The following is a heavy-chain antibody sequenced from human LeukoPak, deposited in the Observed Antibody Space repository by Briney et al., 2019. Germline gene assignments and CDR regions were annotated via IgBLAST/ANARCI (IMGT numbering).Heavy chain of an antibody. CDR1: GFTFSSYW. CDR3: ARASSAAAFDI. D-gene: IGHD3-22*01. Sequence: PGGSLRLSCAASGFTFSSYWMTWVRQAPGKGLEWVANIKKDGSEKHYVESVKGRFTISRDNAMNSLYLQMDSLRAEDTAVYYCARASSAAAFDIWGQGTMVTVSS. CDR2: IKKDGSEK. J-gene: IGHJ3*02. V-gene: IGHV3-7*04.